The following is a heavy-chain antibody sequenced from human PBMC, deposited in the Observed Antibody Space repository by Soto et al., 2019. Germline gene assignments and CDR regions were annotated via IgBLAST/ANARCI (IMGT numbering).Heavy chain of an antibody. J-gene: IGHJ4*02. CDR1: GFTFSSYW. CDR3: AKDLSWGQCDY. Sequence: EVQLVESGGGLVQPGGSLRLSCAASGFTFSSYWMHWVRQDPGKGLVWVSSIKTDGTATQYADSVKGRFTVSRDNAKNTLYLQTNSLRAEDTAVYYCAKDLSWGQCDYWGQGTLVTVSS. D-gene: IGHD3-16*01. CDR2: IKTDGTAT. V-gene: IGHV3-74*03.